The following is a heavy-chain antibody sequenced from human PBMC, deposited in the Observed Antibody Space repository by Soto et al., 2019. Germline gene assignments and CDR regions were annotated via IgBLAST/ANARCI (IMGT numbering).Heavy chain of an antibody. CDR1: GFTFSSYA. V-gene: IGHV3-23*01. CDR3: AKVPYPVARAYSNFDY. J-gene: IGHJ4*02. CDR2: ISGSGGST. Sequence: PGGSLRLSCASSGFTFSSYAMSWVRQAPGKGLEWVSAISGSGGSTYYADSVKGRFTISRDNSKNTLYLQMNSLRAEDTAVYYCAKVPYPVARAYSNFDYWGQGTLVTVSS. D-gene: IGHD2-15*01.